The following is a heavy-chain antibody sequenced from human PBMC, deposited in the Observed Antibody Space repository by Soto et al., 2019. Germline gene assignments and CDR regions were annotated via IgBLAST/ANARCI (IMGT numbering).Heavy chain of an antibody. D-gene: IGHD3-10*01. Sequence: XXTLSLACAVSGGSIRSSNWWSWGRQPPGKGLEWIGEIYHSRSTNYNPSLKSRVTISVDKSKNQFSLKLSSVTAADTAVYYCARLYMVRGVMNWLDPWGQGTLVTVSS. CDR2: IYHSRST. CDR3: ARLYMVRGVMNWLDP. CDR1: GGSIRSSNW. J-gene: IGHJ5*02. V-gene: IGHV4-4*02.